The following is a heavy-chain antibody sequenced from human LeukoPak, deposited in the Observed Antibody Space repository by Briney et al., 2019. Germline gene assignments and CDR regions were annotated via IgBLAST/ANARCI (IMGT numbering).Heavy chain of an antibody. V-gene: IGHV4-31*03. J-gene: IGHJ4*02. Sequence: SQTLSLTCTVSGGSISSGGYYWRWIRQHPGKGPEWIGYIYYSGSTSYNPSLKSRVTISVDTSRTQFSLKLSSVTAADTGVYYCARSTVTTNLRYFDYWGQGTLVTVSS. CDR3: ARSTVTTNLRYFDY. CDR1: GGSISSGGYY. D-gene: IGHD4-17*01. CDR2: IYYSGST.